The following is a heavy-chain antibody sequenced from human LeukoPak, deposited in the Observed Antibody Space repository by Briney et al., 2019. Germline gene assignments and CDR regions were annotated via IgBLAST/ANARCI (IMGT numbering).Heavy chain of an antibody. V-gene: IGHV3-23*01. D-gene: IGHD2-21*02. CDR3: AKRDRPCSGDCSAPYYFDY. Sequence: GGSLRLSCAASGFTFSSYAMSWVRQAPGKGLELVSSVSSSGANTYYADSVKGRFTISRDNSKNTVFLQMSSLGAEDTAVYYCAKRDRPCSGDCSAPYYFDYWGQGTLVTVSS. CDR1: GFTFSSYA. CDR2: VSSSGANT. J-gene: IGHJ4*02.